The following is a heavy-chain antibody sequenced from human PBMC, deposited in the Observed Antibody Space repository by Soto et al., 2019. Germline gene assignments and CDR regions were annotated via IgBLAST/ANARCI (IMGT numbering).Heavy chain of an antibody. Sequence: QVQLQESGPGLVKPSETLSLTCTVSGGSVSSGSYYWSWIRQPPGKGLEWIGYMYNSGSTNYNPSLTSRVIISVDTSKNQLSLKLSSVTAADTAVYYCARVSSGWYYFDYWGQGTLVSVSS. J-gene: IGHJ4*02. CDR1: GGSVSSGSYY. V-gene: IGHV4-61*01. CDR3: ARVSSGWYYFDY. D-gene: IGHD6-19*01. CDR2: MYNSGST.